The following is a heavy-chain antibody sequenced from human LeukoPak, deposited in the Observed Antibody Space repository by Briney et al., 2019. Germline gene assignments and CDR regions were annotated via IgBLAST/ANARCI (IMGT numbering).Heavy chain of an antibody. V-gene: IGHV3-66*02. J-gene: IGHJ4*02. CDR2: IYGGGST. CDR1: GFTVSSNH. D-gene: IGHD2-2*01. CDR3: ARGDCSSTSCYLFDY. Sequence: GGSLRLSCAASGFTVSSNHMSWVRQAPGKGLEWVSVIYGGGSTYYADSVKGRFTISRDNSKNTLYLQMNSLRAEDTAVYYCARGDCSSTSCYLFDYWGQGTLVTVSS.